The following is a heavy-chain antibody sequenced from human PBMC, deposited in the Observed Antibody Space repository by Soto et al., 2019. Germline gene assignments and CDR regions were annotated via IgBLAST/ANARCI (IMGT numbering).Heavy chain of an antibody. CDR3: AREESFGGFWYGMDV. D-gene: IGHD3-10*01. CDR1: GGTFTSYA. J-gene: IGHJ6*02. CDR2: IIPICGTA. Sequence: QVQLVQSGAEVKKPGSSVKVSCKASGGTFTSYAISWVRQAPGQGLEWMGGIIPICGTANYAQKFQGRVTMTADDSTSTGYMELSSLRSEDTAVYYCAREESFGGFWYGMDVWGQGTTVTVSS. V-gene: IGHV1-69*01.